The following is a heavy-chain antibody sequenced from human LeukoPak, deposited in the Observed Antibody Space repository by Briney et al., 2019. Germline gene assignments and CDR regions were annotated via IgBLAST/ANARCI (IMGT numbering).Heavy chain of an antibody. J-gene: IGHJ4*02. CDR2: ISYDGSNK. Sequence: GRSLRLSCAASGFTFSSYAMHWVRQAPGEGLEWVAVISYDGSNKYYADSVKGRFTISRDNSKNTLYLQMNSLRAEDTAVYYCAREYGSSWYYFDYWGQGTLVTVSS. V-gene: IGHV3-30-3*01. D-gene: IGHD6-13*01. CDR1: GFTFSSYA. CDR3: AREYGSSWYYFDY.